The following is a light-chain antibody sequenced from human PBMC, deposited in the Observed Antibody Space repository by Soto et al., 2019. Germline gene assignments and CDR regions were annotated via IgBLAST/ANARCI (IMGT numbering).Light chain of an antibody. CDR2: DVS. Sequence: QAVVTQPASVSGSPGQSITISCTGTSSDVGNYVSWYQQHPGKAPKVMIYDVSNRPSGVSYRSSGSKSGNTASLTISGLQAEDEADYYCSLYTTSSTYVFGTGTKLTVL. V-gene: IGLV2-14*01. CDR3: SLYTTSSTYV. J-gene: IGLJ1*01. CDR1: SSDVGNY.